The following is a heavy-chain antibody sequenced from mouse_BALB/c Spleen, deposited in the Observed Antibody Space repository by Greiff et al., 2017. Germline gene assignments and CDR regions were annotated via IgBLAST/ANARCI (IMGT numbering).Heavy chain of an antibody. CDR1: GFDFSRYW. D-gene: IGHD2-1*01. Sequence: EVQLQESGGGLVQPGGSLKLSCAASGFDFSRYWMSWVRQAPGKGLEWIGEINPDSSTINYTPSLKDKFIISRDNAKNTLYLQMSKVRSEDTALYYCARRRGNYGNLYYFDYWGQGTTLTVSS. V-gene: IGHV4-1*02. CDR3: ARRRGNYGNLYYFDY. CDR2: INPDSSTI. J-gene: IGHJ2*01.